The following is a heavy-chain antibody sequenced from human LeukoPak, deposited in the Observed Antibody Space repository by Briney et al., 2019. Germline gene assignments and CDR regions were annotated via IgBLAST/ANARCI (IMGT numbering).Heavy chain of an antibody. CDR3: ARPTWESGGYNYYMDV. CDR2: IYPGDSDT. CDR1: GYSFTSYW. J-gene: IGHJ6*03. D-gene: IGHD7-27*01. Sequence: HGESLKTSCKGSGYSFTSYWIGWVRQMPGKGLELLGIIYPGDSDTTYSPSFQGQVTISADRSISTAYLQWSSLKASDTAMYYCARPTWESGGYNYYMDVWGKGTTVTVSS. V-gene: IGHV5-51*01.